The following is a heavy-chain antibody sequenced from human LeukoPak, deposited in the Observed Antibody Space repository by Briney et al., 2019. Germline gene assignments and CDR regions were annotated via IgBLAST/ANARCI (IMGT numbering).Heavy chain of an antibody. V-gene: IGHV4-34*01. CDR1: GGSFSGYY. J-gene: IGHJ6*02. CDR3: ARGGESSGWSPGNCYGMDV. Sequence: SETLSLTCAVYGGSFSGYYWSWIRQPPGKGLEWIGEINHSGSTNYNPSLKSRVTISVDTSKNQFSLKLSSVTAADTAVYYCARGGESSGWSPGNCYGMDVWGQGTTVTVSS. D-gene: IGHD6-19*01. CDR2: INHSGST.